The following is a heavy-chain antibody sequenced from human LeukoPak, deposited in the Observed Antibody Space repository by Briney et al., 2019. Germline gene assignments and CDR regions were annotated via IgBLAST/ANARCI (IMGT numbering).Heavy chain of an antibody. CDR2: IGGSGGTT. CDR1: GFTFSSYT. D-gene: IGHD4-17*01. J-gene: IGHJ4*02. V-gene: IGHV3-23*01. Sequence: PGGSLRLSCAASGFTFSSYTMNWVRQAPGKGLEWVSAIGGSGGTTYYADSVKGRFTISRDNSKNTLYLQMNSLRAEDTAVYYCSKDRGGTYGDYFDYWGQGTLVTVSS. CDR3: SKDRGGTYGDYFDY.